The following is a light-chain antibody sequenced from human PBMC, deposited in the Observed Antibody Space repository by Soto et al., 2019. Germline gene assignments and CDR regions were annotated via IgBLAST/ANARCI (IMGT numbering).Light chain of an antibody. Sequence: EIVLTQSPGTLSLSPGERATLSCRASQSVSSSYLAWYQQKPGQAPRLLIYGASTRATGIPARFSGSGSGTDFTLTISRLDPEDFAVYFCQQYGSSPRTFGQGTKVDIK. CDR2: GAS. V-gene: IGKV3-20*01. J-gene: IGKJ1*01. CDR1: QSVSSSY. CDR3: QQYGSSPRT.